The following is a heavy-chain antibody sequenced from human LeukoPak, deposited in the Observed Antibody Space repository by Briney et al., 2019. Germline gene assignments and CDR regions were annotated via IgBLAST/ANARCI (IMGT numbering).Heavy chain of an antibody. Sequence: ASVTVSCTASGYTFTSYDINWVRQATGQGLEWMGWMNPNSGNTGYAQKFQGRVTMTRNTSISTAYMELSSLRSEDTAVYYCASCGSGSYDNYGMDVWGQGTTVTVSS. CDR3: ASCGSGSYDNYGMDV. CDR1: GYTFTSYD. V-gene: IGHV1-8*01. D-gene: IGHD3-10*01. CDR2: MNPNSGNT. J-gene: IGHJ6*02.